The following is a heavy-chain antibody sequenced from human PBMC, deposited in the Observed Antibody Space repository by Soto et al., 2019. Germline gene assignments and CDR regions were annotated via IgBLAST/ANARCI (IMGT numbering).Heavy chain of an antibody. V-gene: IGHV4-31*03. CDR1: GGSISSGGYY. J-gene: IGHJ5*02. D-gene: IGHD3-22*01. CDR3: AGVVDYYDSSGYPPNWFDP. CDR2: IYYSGST. Sequence: QVQLQESGPGLVKPSQTLSLTCTVSGGSISSGGYYWSWIRQHPGKGLEWIGYIYYSGSTYYNPSLKSRVTISVDTSKNQFSLKLSSVTAADTAVYYCAGVVDYYDSSGYPPNWFDPWGRGTLVTVSS.